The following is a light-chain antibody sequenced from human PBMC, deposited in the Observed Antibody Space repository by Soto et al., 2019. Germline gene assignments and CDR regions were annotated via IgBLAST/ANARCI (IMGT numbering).Light chain of an antibody. CDR3: QQYNSYSWT. J-gene: IGKJ1*01. CDR1: QSLSSR. V-gene: IGKV1-5*01. CDR2: DAS. Sequence: DIHMTQSPSTLSASVGDRVTITCRASQSLSSRLAWYQQKPGKAPELLIYDASSLKSGVPSRFSGSGSGTEFTLTISSLQPDDFATYYCQQYNSYSWTFGQGTKVDIK.